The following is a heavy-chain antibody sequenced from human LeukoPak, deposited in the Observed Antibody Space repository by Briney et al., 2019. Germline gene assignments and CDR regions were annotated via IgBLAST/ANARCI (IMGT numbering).Heavy chain of an antibody. Sequence: GRSLRLSCAASGFTFDDYAMHWVRQAPGKGLEWVSGISWNSGSIGYADSVKGRFTISRDNAMNSLYLQMNSLRAEDTALYYCAKAGADAEYFQHWGQGTLVTVSS. CDR1: GFTFDDYA. J-gene: IGHJ1*01. CDR3: AKAGADAEYFQH. CDR2: ISWNSGSI. V-gene: IGHV3-9*01. D-gene: IGHD2-8*02.